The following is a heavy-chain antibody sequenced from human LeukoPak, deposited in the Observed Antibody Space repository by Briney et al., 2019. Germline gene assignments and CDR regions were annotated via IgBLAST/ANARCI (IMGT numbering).Heavy chain of an antibody. CDR2: IYYTGYT. Sequence: PSETLSLTCTVSGGSISSYYWSWIRQPPGKGLEWIGNIYYTGYTNYNPSLKSRVTISVDTSKKQFSLKLTSVTAADTAVYHCARQGISGTHYASFDPWGQGTLVTDSS. J-gene: IGHJ5*02. D-gene: IGHD3-10*01. V-gene: IGHV4-59*08. CDR1: GGSISSYY. CDR3: ARQGISGTHYASFDP.